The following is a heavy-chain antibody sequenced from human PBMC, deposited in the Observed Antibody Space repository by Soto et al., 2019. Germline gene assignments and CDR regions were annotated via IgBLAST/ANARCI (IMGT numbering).Heavy chain of an antibody. CDR3: ERDRVGAGYNWLNGMDV. Sequence: ASVNVSCKASGYTFTSYYMHWVRQAPGQGLEWMGIINPSGGSTSYAQKFQGRVTMTRDTSTSTVYMELSSLRSEDTAVYYCERDRVGAGYNWLNGMDVWGQGTTVTVSS. CDR1: GYTFTSYY. CDR2: INPSGGST. V-gene: IGHV1-46*01. D-gene: IGHD1-26*01. J-gene: IGHJ6*02.